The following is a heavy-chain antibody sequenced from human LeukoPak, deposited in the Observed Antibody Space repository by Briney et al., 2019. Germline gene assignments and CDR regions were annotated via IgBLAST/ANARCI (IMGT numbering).Heavy chain of an antibody. CDR2: ISHDGRYK. D-gene: IGHD6-19*01. CDR1: GITVTNYP. V-gene: IGHV3-30*03. J-gene: IGHJ4*02. CDR3: TSLGYRSTVVAGTDY. Sequence: QPGGSLSLTCAGSGITVTNYPMHWLRQAAGKGLEWVAVISHDGRYKYYADSVKGRFTISRGNSKNMLYLQLNSLRAEDAALYYSTSLGYRSTVVAGTDYWGQGTLVTVSS.